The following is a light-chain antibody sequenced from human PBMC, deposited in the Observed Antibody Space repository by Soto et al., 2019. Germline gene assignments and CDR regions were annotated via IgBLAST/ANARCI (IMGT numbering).Light chain of an antibody. CDR2: GAS. V-gene: IGKV3-20*01. CDR1: PSVSSTY. CDR3: QQYDSSPLT. Sequence: EIVLTQSPGTLSLSPGERATLSCRASPSVSSTYLAWYQQKPGQAPRLLIYGASSRATGIPDRFSGSGSGTDFTLTISRLEPEDSAVYYCQQYDSSPLTLGGGTKVEIK. J-gene: IGKJ4*01.